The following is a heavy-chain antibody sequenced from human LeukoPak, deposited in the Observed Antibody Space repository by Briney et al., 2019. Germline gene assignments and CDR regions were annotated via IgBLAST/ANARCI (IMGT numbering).Heavy chain of an antibody. V-gene: IGHV4-59*08. CDR2: IYYSGST. CDR3: ARHLGRRWLQLAAFDI. Sequence: SETLSPTCTVSGGSISSYYWSWIRQPPGKGLEWIGYIYYSGSTNYNPSLKSRVTISVDTSKNQFSLKLSSVTAADTAVYYCARHLGRRWLQLAAFDIWGQGTMVTVSS. D-gene: IGHD5-24*01. CDR1: GGSISSYY. J-gene: IGHJ3*02.